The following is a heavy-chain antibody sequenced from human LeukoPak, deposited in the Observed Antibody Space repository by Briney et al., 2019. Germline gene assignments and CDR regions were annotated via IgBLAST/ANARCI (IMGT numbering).Heavy chain of an antibody. CDR1: GYTFTGYY. J-gene: IGHJ5*02. CDR2: INPNSGGT. V-gene: IGHV1-2*06. CDR3: ARALRPIVVVVAATRWFDP. Sequence: ASVKVSCKASGYTFTGYYMHWVRQAPGQGLEWMGRINPNSGGTNYAQKFQGRVAMTRDTSISTAYMELSRLRSDDTAVYYCARALRPIVVVVAATRWFDPWGQGTLVTVSS. D-gene: IGHD2-15*01.